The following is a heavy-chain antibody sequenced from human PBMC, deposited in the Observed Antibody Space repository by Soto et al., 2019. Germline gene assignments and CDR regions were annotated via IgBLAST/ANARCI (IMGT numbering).Heavy chain of an antibody. V-gene: IGHV3-72*01. Sequence: EMQLVESGGGLVQPGGSLRLSCAASGFTFSDHYMDWVRQAPGKGLEWVGRIRNKANNYATEYDASVRGRFTISRDDSXNXXXXXXXXXXXXXXXXXXXXXXXXXXXXXXXRGWFDPWGQGTLVTVSS. J-gene: IGHJ5*02. CDR2: IRNKANNYAT. CDR1: GFTFSDHY. CDR3: XXXXXXXXXXXXRGWFDP. D-gene: IGHD3-10*01.